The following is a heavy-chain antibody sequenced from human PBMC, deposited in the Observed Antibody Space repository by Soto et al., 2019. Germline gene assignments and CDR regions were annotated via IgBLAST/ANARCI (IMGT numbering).Heavy chain of an antibody. D-gene: IGHD5-12*01. CDR1: GGSISTYY. CDR2: VYFSGST. V-gene: IGHV4-59*01. Sequence: SETLSLTCTVSGGSISTYYWSWIRQPPGKGLEWIGYVYFSGSTNYNPSLKSRVTISVDTSKKQFSLELTSVTAADTAVYCCARVSNVVATIRYLDYWGQGALVTVSS. CDR3: ARVSNVVATIRYLDY. J-gene: IGHJ4*02.